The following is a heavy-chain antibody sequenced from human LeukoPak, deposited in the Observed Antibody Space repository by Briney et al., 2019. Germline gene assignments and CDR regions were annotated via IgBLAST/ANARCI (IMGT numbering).Heavy chain of an antibody. D-gene: IGHD2-21*02. Sequence: ASVKVSCKASGYTFTYYFVHWVRQAPGQGLEWMGIINPSGGSTRYTQKFQGRVTMTRDTSTSTVYMGLSSLRSEDTAVYYCARDGDAYCSGDCYIDPWGQGTLVTVSS. V-gene: IGHV1-46*01. CDR1: GYTFTYYF. CDR3: ARDGDAYCSGDCYIDP. CDR2: INPSGGST. J-gene: IGHJ5*02.